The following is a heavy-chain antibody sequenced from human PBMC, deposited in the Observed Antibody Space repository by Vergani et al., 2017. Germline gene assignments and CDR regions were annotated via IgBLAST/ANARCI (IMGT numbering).Heavy chain of an antibody. CDR2: IYYSGST. J-gene: IGHJ6*03. CDR1: GGSVSSGSYY. CDR3: ARAISXRGSGSYYMDYYYYMDV. D-gene: IGHD1-26*01. V-gene: IGHV4-61*01. Sequence: QVQLQESGPGLVKPSETLSLTCTVSGGSVSSGSYYWSWIRQPPGKGLEWIGYIYYSGSTNYNPSLKSRVTISVDTSKNQFSLKLSSVTAADTAVYYCARAISXRGSGSYYMDYYYYMDVWGKGTTVTVSS.